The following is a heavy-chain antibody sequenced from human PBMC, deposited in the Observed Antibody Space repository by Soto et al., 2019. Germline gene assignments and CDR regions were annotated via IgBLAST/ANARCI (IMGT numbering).Heavy chain of an antibody. D-gene: IGHD6-19*01. CDR3: ARVHIAVAGTDWFDP. J-gene: IGHJ5*02. CDR2: IYYRGST. CDR1: GGSISSYY. V-gene: IGHV4-59*01. Sequence: SETLSLTCTVSGGSISSYYWSWIRQPPGKGLEWIGYIYYRGSTNYNPSLKSRVTISVDTSKNQFSLKLSSVTAADTAVYYCARVHIAVAGTDWFDPWGQGTLVTVSS.